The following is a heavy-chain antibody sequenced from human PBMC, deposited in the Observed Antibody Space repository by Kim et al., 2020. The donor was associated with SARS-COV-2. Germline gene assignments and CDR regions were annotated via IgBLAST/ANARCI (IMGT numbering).Heavy chain of an antibody. Sequence: GGSLRLSCAASGFTFSNAWMSWVRQAPGKGLEWVGRIKSKTDGGTTDYAAPVKGRFTISRDDSKNTLYLQMNSLKTEDTAVYYCTTGSVTFGYYYYGMDVWGQGTTVTVSS. CDR1: GFTFSNAW. V-gene: IGHV3-15*01. D-gene: IGHD4-17*01. CDR2: IKSKTDGGTT. CDR3: TTGSVTFGYYYYGMDV. J-gene: IGHJ6*02.